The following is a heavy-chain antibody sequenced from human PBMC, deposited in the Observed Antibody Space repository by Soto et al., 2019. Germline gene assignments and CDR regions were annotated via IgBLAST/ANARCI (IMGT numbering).Heavy chain of an antibody. D-gene: IGHD4-4*01. V-gene: IGHV3-9*01. J-gene: IGHJ4*02. Sequence: EVHLVESGGGLVQPGRSLRLSCAASGFSFRNYGMHWVRRVPGKGLEWVSGISWHSGTIGYADSVRGRFTISRDNAKNSLYLQMNSLRPEDTALYYCVKEKLYSNYEYYFDSWGQGTLVTFSS. CDR3: VKEKLYSNYEYYFDS. CDR1: GFSFRNYG. CDR2: ISWHSGTI.